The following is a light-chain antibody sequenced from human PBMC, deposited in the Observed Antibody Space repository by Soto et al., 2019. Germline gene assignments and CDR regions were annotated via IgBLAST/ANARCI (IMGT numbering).Light chain of an antibody. V-gene: IGKV1-5*01. J-gene: IGKJ1*01. CDR2: DAS. Sequence: DIQLISSLSTLYTSVGDRVTITCRASQSISSWLAWYQQKPGKAPKLLIYDASSLESGVPSRFSGSGSGTEFTLTISSLQPDDFATDYCQQYNSYWGTFGQGTKVDIK. CDR1: QSISSW. CDR3: QQYNSYWGT.